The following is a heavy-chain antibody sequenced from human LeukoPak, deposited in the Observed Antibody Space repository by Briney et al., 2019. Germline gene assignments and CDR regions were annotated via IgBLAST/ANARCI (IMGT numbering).Heavy chain of an antibody. CDR3: ARGGYDPWGYYYGMDV. CDR2: IYPGDSDT. Sequence: GGSLKISCKGSGYSFTSYRIGWVRQMPAKGLEWMGIIYPGDSDTRYSPSFQGQVTISADKSISTAYLQWSSLKASDTAMYYCARGGYDPWGYYYGMDVWGKGTTVTVSS. D-gene: IGHD5-12*01. J-gene: IGHJ6*04. CDR1: GYSFTSYR. V-gene: IGHV5-51*01.